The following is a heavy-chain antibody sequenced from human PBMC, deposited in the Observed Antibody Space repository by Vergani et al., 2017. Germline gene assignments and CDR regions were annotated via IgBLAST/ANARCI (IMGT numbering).Heavy chain of an antibody. D-gene: IGHD3-10*01. Sequence: QVQLQESGPGLVKPSQTLSLTCTVSGGSISSGGYYWSWIRQHPGKGLEWIGEINHSGSTNYNPSLKSRVTISVDTSKNQFSLKLSSVTAADTAVYYCARGGTYYYGSGSYSNYMDVWGKGTTVTVSS. J-gene: IGHJ6*03. CDR1: GGSISSGGYY. CDR3: ARGGTYYYGSGSYSNYMDV. V-gene: IGHV4-31*03. CDR2: INHSGST.